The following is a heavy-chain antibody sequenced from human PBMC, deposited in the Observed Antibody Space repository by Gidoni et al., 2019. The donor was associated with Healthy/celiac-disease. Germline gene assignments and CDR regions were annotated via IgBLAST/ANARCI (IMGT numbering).Heavy chain of an antibody. Sequence: LEWVAVIWYDGSNKYYADSVKGRFTISRDNSKNTLYLQMNSLRAEDTAVYYCARRLAALPPSLYSSGWYYFDYWGQGTLVTVSS. CDR2: IWYDGSNK. CDR3: ARRLAALPPSLYSSGWYYFDY. V-gene: IGHV3-33*01. J-gene: IGHJ4*02. D-gene: IGHD6-19*01.